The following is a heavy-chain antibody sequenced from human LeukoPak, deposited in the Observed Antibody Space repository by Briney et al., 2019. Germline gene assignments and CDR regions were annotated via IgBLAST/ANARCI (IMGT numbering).Heavy chain of an antibody. CDR1: GYTFTGYY. V-gene: IGHV1-2*02. Sequence: ASVTVSCMASGYTFTGYYIHWVRQAPGQGLEWMGWINPNSGGTNFAQKFQGRVTMTRDTSISTAYMELSRLRSDDTAIYYCARVNFFDNWFDPWGQGTLVTVSS. CDR2: INPNSGGT. D-gene: IGHD2/OR15-2a*01. J-gene: IGHJ5*02. CDR3: ARVNFFDNWFDP.